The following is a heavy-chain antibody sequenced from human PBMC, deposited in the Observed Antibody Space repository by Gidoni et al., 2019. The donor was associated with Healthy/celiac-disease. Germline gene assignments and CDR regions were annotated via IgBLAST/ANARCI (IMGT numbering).Heavy chain of an antibody. CDR3: ARPLQYSSHFTGDYYYGMDV. J-gene: IGHJ6*02. Sequence: EVQLVQSGAEVKKPGESLKISCKGSGYSFTSYWIGWVRQMPGKGLEWMGIIYPGDSDTRYSPSFQGQVTISADKSISTAYLQWSSLKASDTAMYYCARPLQYSSHFTGDYYYGMDVWGQGTTVTVSS. D-gene: IGHD6-6*01. V-gene: IGHV5-51*01. CDR1: GYSFTSYW. CDR2: IYPGDSDT.